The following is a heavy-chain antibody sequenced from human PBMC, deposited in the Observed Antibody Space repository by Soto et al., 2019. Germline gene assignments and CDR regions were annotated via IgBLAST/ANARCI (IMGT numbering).Heavy chain of an antibody. CDR2: IYNDGST. D-gene: IGHD4-4*01. Sequence: PGGSLRLSCAASGFIVSTSYMSWVRQAPGKGLEWVSIIYNDGSTYYADSVKGRFTISRDDSKNTIYLQIFTLRAEDTAVYYCARDSYTRYWGQGTLVTVSS. CDR1: GFIVSTSY. V-gene: IGHV3-66*01. CDR3: ARDSYTRY. J-gene: IGHJ4*02.